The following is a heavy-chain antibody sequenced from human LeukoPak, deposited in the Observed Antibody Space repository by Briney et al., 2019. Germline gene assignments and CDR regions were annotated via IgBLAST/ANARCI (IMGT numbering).Heavy chain of an antibody. D-gene: IGHD4-17*01. CDR2: IIPIFGTA. CDR1: GGTFSSYA. Sequence: GASVKVSCKASGGTFSSYAISWVRQAPGQGLEWMGGIIPIFGTANYAQKFQGRVTITADESTSTAYMELSSLRSEDTVVYYCARDGDYDLNFDYWGQGTLVTVSS. V-gene: IGHV1-69*13. J-gene: IGHJ4*02. CDR3: ARDGDYDLNFDY.